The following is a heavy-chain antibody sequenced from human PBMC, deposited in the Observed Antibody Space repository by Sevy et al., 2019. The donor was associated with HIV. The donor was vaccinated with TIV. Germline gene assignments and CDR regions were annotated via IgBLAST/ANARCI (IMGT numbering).Heavy chain of an antibody. J-gene: IGHJ4*02. D-gene: IGHD2-15*01. CDR1: GFTFISYV. V-gene: IGHV3-23*01. Sequence: GGSLRLSCAASGFTFISYVMTWVRQAPGKGLEWVSSISGSGGSTYYADSVKGRFTISRDNSKNTLYLQMNSLRDDDTAVYYCRGSSSVVGVDAFFDYWGQGTLVTVSS. CDR3: RGSSSVVGVDAFFDY. CDR2: ISGSGGST.